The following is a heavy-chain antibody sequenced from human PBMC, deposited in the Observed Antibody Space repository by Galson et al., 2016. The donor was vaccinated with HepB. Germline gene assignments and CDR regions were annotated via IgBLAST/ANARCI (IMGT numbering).Heavy chain of an antibody. CDR3: ARALLDTHRNDYYYYGMDG. D-gene: IGHD5-18*01. J-gene: IGHJ6*02. V-gene: IGHV1-18*01. CDR1: GYTFSSYG. CDR2: ISVYNGNI. Sequence: SVKVSCKASGYTFSSYGISWVRQAPGQGLEWMGWISVYNGNINYAQKVQGRVTMTADTSTSTAYMELRSLRSDDTAVYFCARALLDTHRNDYYYYGMDGWGQGSTVTVSS.